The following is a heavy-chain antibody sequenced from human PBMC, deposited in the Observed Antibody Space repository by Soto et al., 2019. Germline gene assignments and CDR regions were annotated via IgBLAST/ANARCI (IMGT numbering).Heavy chain of an antibody. CDR2: IYYSGST. Sequence: SETLSLTCTVSGGSISSGDYYWSWIRQPPGKGLEWIGYIYYSGSTYYNPSLKSRVTISVDTSKNQFSLTLSSVTAADTAVYYCASMSGNSYGKNYYYYFGTDVWGQGTTVTVSS. CDR3: ASMSGNSYGKNYYYYFGTDV. D-gene: IGHD5-18*01. J-gene: IGHJ6*02. CDR1: GGSISSGDYY. V-gene: IGHV4-30-4*01.